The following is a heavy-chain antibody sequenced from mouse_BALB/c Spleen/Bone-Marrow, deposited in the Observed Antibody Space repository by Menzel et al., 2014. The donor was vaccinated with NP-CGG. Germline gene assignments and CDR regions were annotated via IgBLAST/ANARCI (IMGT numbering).Heavy chain of an antibody. CDR3: ARRYYGSSFSYFDY. V-gene: IGHV5-17*02. J-gene: IGHJ2*01. Sequence: EVKLVESGGGLVQPGGSRKLSCAASGFTFSSFGMHWVRQAPEKGLEWVAYISSGSSTIYYADTVKGRFTISRDNPKNTLFLQMTSLRSEDTAMCYCARRYYGSSFSYFDYWGQGTTLTVSS. D-gene: IGHD1-1*01. CDR1: GFTFSSFG. CDR2: ISSGSSTI.